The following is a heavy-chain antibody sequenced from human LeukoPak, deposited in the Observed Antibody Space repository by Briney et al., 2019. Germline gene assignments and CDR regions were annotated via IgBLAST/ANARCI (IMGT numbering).Heavy chain of an antibody. CDR2: ISSSGSTI. V-gene: IGHV3-11*04. CDR1: GFTFSDYY. Sequence: GGSLRLSCAASGFTFSDYYMSWIRQAPGKGLEWASYISSSGSTIYYADSVKGRFTISRDNAKNSLYLQMNSLRAEDTAVYYCARGRLRSGYYDSRGYIDYWGQGTLVTVSS. CDR3: ARGRLRSGYYDSRGYIDY. J-gene: IGHJ4*02. D-gene: IGHD3-22*01.